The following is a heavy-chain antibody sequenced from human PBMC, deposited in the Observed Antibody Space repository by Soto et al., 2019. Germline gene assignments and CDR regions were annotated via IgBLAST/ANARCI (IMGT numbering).Heavy chain of an antibody. CDR1: GYTFTGYY. D-gene: IGHD4-17*01. CDR3: ARTPHEGYGDDWVWFDP. CDR2: INPNSGGT. V-gene: IGHV1-2*04. J-gene: IGHJ5*02. Sequence: QVQLVQSGAEVKKPGASVKVSCKASGYTFTGYYMHWVRQAPGQGLEWMGWINPNSGGTNYAQKFQGWVTMTRDTSISTAYMELSRLRSDDTAVYYCARTPHEGYGDDWVWFDPWGRGTLVTVSS.